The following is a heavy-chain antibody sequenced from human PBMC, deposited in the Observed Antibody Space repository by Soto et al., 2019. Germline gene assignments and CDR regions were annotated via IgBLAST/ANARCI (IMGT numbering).Heavy chain of an antibody. CDR3: AASRDYYDSSGSFWFDP. J-gene: IGHJ5*02. V-gene: IGHV1-58*01. CDR2: IVVGSGNT. D-gene: IGHD3-22*01. CDR1: GFTFTSSA. Sequence: SVKVSCKASGFTFTSSAVQWVRQARGQRLEWIGWIVVGSGNTNYAQKFQERVTITRDMSTSTAYMELSSLRSEDTAVYYRAASRDYYDSSGSFWFDPWGQGTLVTVSS.